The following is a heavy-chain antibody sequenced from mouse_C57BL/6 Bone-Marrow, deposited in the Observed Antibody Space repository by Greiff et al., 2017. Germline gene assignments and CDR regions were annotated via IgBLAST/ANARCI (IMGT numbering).Heavy chain of an antibody. CDR3: ASGNYYFDY. J-gene: IGHJ2*01. V-gene: IGHV1-69*01. CDR2: IDPSDSYT. CDR1: GYTFTSYW. Sequence: VQLQQPGAELVMPGASVKLSCKASGYTFTSYWMHWVKQRPGQGLEWIGEIDPSDSYTNYNQKFKGKSTLTVDKSSSTAYMQLSSLTSEDSAVYYCASGNYYFDYWRQGTTLTVSS. D-gene: IGHD2-1*01.